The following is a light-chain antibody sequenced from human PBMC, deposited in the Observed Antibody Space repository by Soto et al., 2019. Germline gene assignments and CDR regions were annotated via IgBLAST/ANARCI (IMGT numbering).Light chain of an antibody. J-gene: IGLJ3*02. CDR3: AAWDHTLNGPYWV. CDR2: KTD. CDR1: SSNIGSNG. V-gene: IGLV1-44*01. Sequence: QSVLIQPPSASATPGQRVTMSCSGGSSNIGSNGVNWYQQLPGTAPKLLIYKTDQRPSGVPDRFSGSKSGTSASLAISGLHSEDEGDYYCAAWDHTLNGPYWVFGGGTKLTAL.